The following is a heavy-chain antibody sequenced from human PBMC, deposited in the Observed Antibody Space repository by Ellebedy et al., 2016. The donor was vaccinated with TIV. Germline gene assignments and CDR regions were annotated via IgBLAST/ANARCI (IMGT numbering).Heavy chain of an antibody. D-gene: IGHD6-13*01. CDR2: IYPGDSDT. Sequence: GESLKISCKGSGYSFTSYWIGWVRQMPGKGLEWMGIIYPGDSDTRYSPSFQGQVTISADKSISTAYLQWSSLKASDTAMYYCARHVIEQQPPRVAIDYWGQGTLVTVSS. CDR3: ARHVIEQQPPRVAIDY. CDR1: GYSFTSYW. V-gene: IGHV5-51*01. J-gene: IGHJ4*02.